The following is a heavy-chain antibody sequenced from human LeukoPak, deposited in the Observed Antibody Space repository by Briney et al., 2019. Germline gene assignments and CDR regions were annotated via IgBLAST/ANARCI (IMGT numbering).Heavy chain of an antibody. CDR1: GYTFTGYY. Sequence: GASVKVSCKASGYTFTGYYMHWVRQAPGQGLEWMGWINPNSGGTNYAQKFQGRVTMTRDTSISTAYMELSRLRSDDTAVYYCARDRKKEILYAVGYYMDVWGKGTTVTVSS. D-gene: IGHD1-26*01. CDR2: INPNSGGT. CDR3: ARDRKKEILYAVGYYMDV. J-gene: IGHJ6*03. V-gene: IGHV1-2*02.